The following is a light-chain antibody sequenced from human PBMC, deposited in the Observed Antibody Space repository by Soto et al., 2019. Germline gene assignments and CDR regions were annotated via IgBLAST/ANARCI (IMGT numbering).Light chain of an antibody. CDR3: SLYTSENTYV. J-gene: IGLJ1*01. V-gene: IGLV2-18*01. Sequence: QSVLTQPPSVSGSPGQSVTISCTGTSTDFVSYNRVSWYQQPPGTAPKLIIYDASNRPSGVPDRFSGSKSGNTASLTISGLQAADEADYYCSLYTSENTYVFGTGTKV. CDR1: STDFVSYNR. CDR2: DAS.